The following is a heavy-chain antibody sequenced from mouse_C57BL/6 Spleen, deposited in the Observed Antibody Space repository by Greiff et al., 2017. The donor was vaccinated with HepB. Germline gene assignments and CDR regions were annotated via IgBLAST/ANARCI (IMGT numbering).Heavy chain of an antibody. V-gene: IGHV1-15*01. D-gene: IGHD1-1*01. CDR3: TRGTTVVATD. Sequence: QVQLKESGAELVRPGASVTLSCKASGYTFTDYEMHWVKQTPVHGLEWIGAIDPETGGTAYNQKFKGKAILTADKSSSTAYMELRSLTSEDSAVYYCTRGTTVVATDWGQGTTLTVSS. CDR1: GYTFTDYE. J-gene: IGHJ2*01. CDR2: IDPETGGT.